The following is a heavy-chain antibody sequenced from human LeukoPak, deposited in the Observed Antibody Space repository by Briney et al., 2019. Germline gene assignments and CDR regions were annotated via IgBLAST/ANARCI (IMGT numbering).Heavy chain of an antibody. CDR3: AREPLKLRYFDWSYYYGMDV. Sequence: GASVKVSCKASGGTFSSYAISWVRQAPGQGLEWMGWISAYNGNTNYAQKLQGRVTMTTDTSTSTAYMELRSLRSDDTAVYYCAREPLKLRYFDWSYYYGMDVWGQGTTVTVSS. D-gene: IGHD3-9*01. CDR2: ISAYNGNT. J-gene: IGHJ6*02. V-gene: IGHV1-18*01. CDR1: GGTFSSYA.